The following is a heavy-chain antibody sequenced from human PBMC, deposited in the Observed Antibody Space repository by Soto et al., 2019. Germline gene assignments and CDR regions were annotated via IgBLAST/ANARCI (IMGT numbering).Heavy chain of an antibody. D-gene: IGHD1-1*01. V-gene: IGHV1-3*01. CDR3: ARELERVFDY. Sequence: ASVKVSCKASGYTFTSYAIHWVRQAPGQRLEWMGWINAGNGNAKYSQKFQGRVTITRDTSASTAYVELSSLRIEDTAVYYCARELERVFDYWGQGTLVTVSS. CDR2: INAGNGNA. CDR1: GYTFTSYA. J-gene: IGHJ4*02.